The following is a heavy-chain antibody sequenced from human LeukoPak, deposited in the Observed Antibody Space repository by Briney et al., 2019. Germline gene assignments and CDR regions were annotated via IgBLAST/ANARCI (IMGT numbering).Heavy chain of an antibody. CDR3: ARDLSGSYVFDY. D-gene: IGHD1-26*01. CDR1: GFTFSRYG. CDR2: ISKDGSSN. J-gene: IGHJ4*02. V-gene: IGHV3-30*19. Sequence: GGPLRLSCAASGFTFSRYGMHWVRQAPGKGLEWVAVISKDGSSNHQADSVKGRFTISRDNSKNTLYLQMDSLRAEDTAVYYCARDLSGSYVFDYLGQGTLVTVSS.